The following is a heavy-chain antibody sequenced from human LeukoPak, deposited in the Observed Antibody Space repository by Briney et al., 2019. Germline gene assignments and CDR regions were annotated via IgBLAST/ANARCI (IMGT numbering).Heavy chain of an antibody. V-gene: IGHV4-59*08. D-gene: IGHD3-16*01. CDR2: ITYSGSI. CDR3: ARHLPPYVHIDI. CDR1: GGSLSSYY. J-gene: IGHJ3*02. Sequence: SETLSLSCTVYGGSLSSYYWSWIRQPPGKGLEWIAYITYSGSINYNPSHRSRVTISVNMSKNQFSLKLDSVTEADTAVYYCARHLPPYVHIDIWGQGTEVTVSS.